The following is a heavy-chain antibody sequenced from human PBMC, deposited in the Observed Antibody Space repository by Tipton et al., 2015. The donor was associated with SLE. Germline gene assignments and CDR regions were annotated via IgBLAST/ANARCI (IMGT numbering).Heavy chain of an antibody. D-gene: IGHD2-8*01. Sequence: QLVQSGGGLTQPGGSLRLSCAASGFTFRTYGMHWVRQAPGKGLEWVSFIRFDGNVKQYADSVRGRFTISRDNSKNTLSLQMDSLRPEDTSIYYCASILGNTNPSDFWGQGTLVTVSS. CDR3: ASILGNTNPSDF. CDR1: GFTFRTYG. CDR2: IRFDGNVK. J-gene: IGHJ4*02. V-gene: IGHV3-30*02.